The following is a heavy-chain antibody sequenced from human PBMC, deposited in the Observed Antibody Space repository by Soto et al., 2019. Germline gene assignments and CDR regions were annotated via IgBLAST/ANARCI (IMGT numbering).Heavy chain of an antibody. Sequence: QVQLVQSGAEVKKPGASVKVSCKASGYTFTGYYMHWVRQAPGQGLEWMGWINPNSGGTNYAQKFQGRVTMTRDTSISTAYMELSRLRAVDTAVYYCARWGRGSVLMLYGNWFDPWGQGTVVSVSS. J-gene: IGHJ5*02. CDR2: INPNSGGT. V-gene: IGHV1-2*02. CDR1: GYTFTGYY. CDR3: ARWGRGSVLMLYGNWFDP. D-gene: IGHD2-8*01.